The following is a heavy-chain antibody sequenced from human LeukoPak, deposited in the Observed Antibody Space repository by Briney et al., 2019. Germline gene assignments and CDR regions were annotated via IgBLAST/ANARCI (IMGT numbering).Heavy chain of an antibody. CDR2: IRSSSTVT. Sequence: QPGGSLRLSCAASGFTFSDYAMTWVRQPPGKGLEWVSLIRSSSTVTYFADPVKGRFTVSRDNSKNTLYLQMNSLRAEDTAVYYCAKSLDYEGGVLWALPHYWGQGTLVTASS. CDR3: AKSLDYEGGVLWALPHY. J-gene: IGHJ4*02. D-gene: IGHD2-8*02. V-gene: IGHV3-23*01. CDR1: GFTFSDYA.